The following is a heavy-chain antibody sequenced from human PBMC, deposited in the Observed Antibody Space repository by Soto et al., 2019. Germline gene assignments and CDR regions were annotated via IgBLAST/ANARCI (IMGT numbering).Heavy chain of an antibody. CDR1: GFTFSSYA. V-gene: IGHV3-23*01. CDR2: ISGSGGST. CDR3: AKDNRWYYDSSGYYHFDY. D-gene: IGHD3-22*01. J-gene: IGHJ4*02. Sequence: GGSLRLSCAASGFTFSSYAMSWVRQAPGKGLEWVSAISGSGGSTYYADSVKGRFTISRDNSKNTLYLQMNSLRAEDTAVYYCAKDNRWYYDSSGYYHFDYWGQGTLVTVSS.